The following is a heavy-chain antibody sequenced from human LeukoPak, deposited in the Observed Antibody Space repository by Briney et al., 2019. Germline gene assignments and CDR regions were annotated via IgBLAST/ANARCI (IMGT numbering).Heavy chain of an antibody. CDR1: GGSFSGYY. J-gene: IGHJ4*02. D-gene: IGHD3-9*01. V-gene: IGHV4-34*01. CDR2: INHSGST. Sequence: PSGTLCLTCAVYGGSFSGYYWSWIRQPPGKGLEWIGEINHSGSTYYNPSLKTRVTISVDTSKNQFCLKLSSVTAADTAVYYCARRRYGLRYFDWSRRGYYFDYWGQGTLVTVSS. CDR3: ARRRYGLRYFDWSRRGYYFDY.